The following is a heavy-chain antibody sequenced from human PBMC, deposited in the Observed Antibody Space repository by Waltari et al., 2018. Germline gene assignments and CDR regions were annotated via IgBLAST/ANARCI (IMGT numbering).Heavy chain of an antibody. CDR1: GFTFSSYA. D-gene: IGHD5-18*01. V-gene: IGHV3-23*01. J-gene: IGHJ4*02. CDR3: AKDEGIQLWSLFDY. CDR2: IRGSGGST. Sequence: EVQLLESGGGLVQPGGSLRLSCAASGFTFSSYAMSWVRQAPGKGLEWVSAIRGSGGSTYYADSVKGRFTISRDNSKNTLYLQMNSLRAEDMAIYYCAKDEGIQLWSLFDYWGQGTLVTVSS.